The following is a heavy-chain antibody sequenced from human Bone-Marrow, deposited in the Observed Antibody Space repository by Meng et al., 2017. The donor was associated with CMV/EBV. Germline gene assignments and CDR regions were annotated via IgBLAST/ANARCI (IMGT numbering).Heavy chain of an antibody. J-gene: IGHJ4*02. V-gene: IGHV4-39*01. CDR3: ARALGYCSSTSCYPAWLADY. CDR1: GGSISSSSYY. CDR2: IYYSGST. D-gene: IGHD2-2*01. Sequence: SETLSLTCTVSGGSISSSSYYWGWIRQPPGKGLEWIGSIYYSGSTYYNPSLKSRVTISVDTSKNQFSLKLSSVTAADTAVYYCARALGYCSSTSCYPAWLADYWGQGTLVTVSS.